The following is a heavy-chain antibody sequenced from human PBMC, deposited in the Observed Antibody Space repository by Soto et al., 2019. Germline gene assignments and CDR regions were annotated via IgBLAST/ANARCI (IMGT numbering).Heavy chain of an antibody. CDR2: IFHTGST. CDR3: ATLPRLDGMDV. Sequence: PSETLSLTCAGSGYSISSGHSWGWIRQPPGKGLEWIGSIFHTGSTYYNPPLKSRVTLSVDTSKNQFSLKLSSVTAADTAVYFCATLPRLDGMDVWGQGTTVTVSS. J-gene: IGHJ6*02. CDR1: GYSISSGHS. D-gene: IGHD6-25*01. V-gene: IGHV4-38-2*01.